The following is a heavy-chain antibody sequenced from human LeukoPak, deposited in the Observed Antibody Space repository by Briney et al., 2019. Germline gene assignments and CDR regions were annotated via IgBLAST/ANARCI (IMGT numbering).Heavy chain of an antibody. D-gene: IGHD3-9*01. CDR1: GYTFTSYY. V-gene: IGHV1-46*01. CDR2: INPSGGST. CDR3: ARGPHLFLTNYFIAY. J-gene: IGHJ4*02. Sequence: GASVKVSCKASGYTFTSYYMHWVRQAPGEGLEWMGIINPSGGSTSYAQKFQGRVTMTRDTSISTAYMELSRLRYDDTAVYYCARGPHLFLTNYFIAYWGQGTLVTVSS.